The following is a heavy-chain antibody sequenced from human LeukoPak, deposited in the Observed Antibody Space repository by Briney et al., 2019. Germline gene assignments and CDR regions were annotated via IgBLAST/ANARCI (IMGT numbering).Heavy chain of an antibody. CDR2: ISGSGGST. Sequence: PGGSLRLSCAASGFTFSIYSMNWVRQAPGKGLEWVSGISGSGGSTYYADSVKGRFTISRDNSKNTLYLRMNSLRAEDTAVYYCAKSATVVVASEIDYWGQGTLVTVSS. CDR3: AKSATVVVASEIDY. CDR1: GFTFSIYS. J-gene: IGHJ4*02. D-gene: IGHD2-15*01. V-gene: IGHV3-23*01.